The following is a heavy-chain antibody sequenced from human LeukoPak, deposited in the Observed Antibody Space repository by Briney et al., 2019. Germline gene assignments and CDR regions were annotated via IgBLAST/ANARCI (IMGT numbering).Heavy chain of an antibody. CDR2: IKQDGSEK. V-gene: IGHV3-7*03. D-gene: IGHD1-26*01. J-gene: IGHJ6*02. CDR3: ARYSGSYEVNYYYYYGMDV. Sequence: GGSLRLSCAASGFRFSSYSMNWVRQAPEKGLEWVANIKQDGSEKYYVDSVKGRFTISRDNAKNSLYLQMNSLRAEDTAVYYCARYSGSYEVNYYYYYGMDVWGQGTTVTVSS. CDR1: GFRFSSYS.